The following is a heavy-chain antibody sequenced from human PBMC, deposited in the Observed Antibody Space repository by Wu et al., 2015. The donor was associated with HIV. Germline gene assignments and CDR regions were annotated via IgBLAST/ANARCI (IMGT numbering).Heavy chain of an antibody. CDR1: GGTSTNYA. Sequence: QVHLVQSGAEVKKPGSSVKVSCRAAGGTSTNYAISWVRQAPGQGLEWMGGIIPIFGTANYAQKFQGRVTITTDESTSTAYMELSSLRSEDTAVYYCASGWGFGSYYWHDAFDIWGQGTMVTVSS. D-gene: IGHD3-10*01. CDR2: IIPIFGTA. J-gene: IGHJ3*02. V-gene: IGHV1-69*05. CDR3: ASGWGFGSYYWHDAFDI.